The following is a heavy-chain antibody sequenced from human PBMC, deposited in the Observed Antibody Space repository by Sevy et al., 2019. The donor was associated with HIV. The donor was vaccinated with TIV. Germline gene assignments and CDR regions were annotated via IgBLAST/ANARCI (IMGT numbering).Heavy chain of an antibody. CDR2: IWYDGSNK. V-gene: IGHV3-33*01. Sequence: GGSLRLSCAASGFTFSSYGMHWVRQAPGKGLEWEAVIWYDGSNKYYADSVKGRFTISRDNSKNTLYLQMNSLRAEDTAVYYCARAKDYYDSSGYYSPYYYHYGMDVWGQGTTVTVSS. CDR1: GFTFSSYG. CDR3: ARAKDYYDSSGYYSPYYYHYGMDV. D-gene: IGHD3-22*01. J-gene: IGHJ6*02.